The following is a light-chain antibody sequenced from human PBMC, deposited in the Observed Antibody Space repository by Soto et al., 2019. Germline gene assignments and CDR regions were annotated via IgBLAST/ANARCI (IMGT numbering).Light chain of an antibody. CDR2: EGS. V-gene: IGLV2-23*01. Sequence: QSALTQPASVSGSPGQSITISCTGTSSDVGSYNLVSWYQQHPGKAPKLMIYEGSKRPSGVSNRFSGSKSGNTASLTISGLQAEDEADYYCCPYAGSSTLYVFGTGTQQTVL. CDR1: SSDVGSYNL. CDR3: CPYAGSSTLYV. J-gene: IGLJ1*01.